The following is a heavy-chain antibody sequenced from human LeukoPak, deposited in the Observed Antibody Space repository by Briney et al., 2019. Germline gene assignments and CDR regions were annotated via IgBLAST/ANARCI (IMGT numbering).Heavy chain of an antibody. D-gene: IGHD4-17*01. CDR2: IIPIFGTA. J-gene: IGHJ3*02. V-gene: IGHV1-69*01. Sequence: GASVTVSCKASGGTFSSYAISWVRQAPGQGLEWMGGIIPIFGTANYAQKFQGRVTITADESTSTAYMELSSLRSEDTAVYYCARDRGAPDAFDIWGQGTMVTVSS. CDR3: ARDRGAPDAFDI. CDR1: GGTFSSYA.